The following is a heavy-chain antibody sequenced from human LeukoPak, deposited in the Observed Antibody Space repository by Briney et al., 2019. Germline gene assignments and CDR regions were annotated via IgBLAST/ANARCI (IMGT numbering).Heavy chain of an antibody. CDR2: FDPEDGET. CDR3: ATTSIAAPDSPPFDY. Sequence: GASVKVSCKVSGYTLTELSMHWVRQAPGKGLEWMGGFDPEDGETIYAQKFQGRVTMTEDTSTDTVYMELSSLRSEDTAVYYCATTSIAAPDSPPFDYWGQGTLVTVSS. J-gene: IGHJ4*02. V-gene: IGHV1-24*01. D-gene: IGHD6-6*01. CDR1: GYTLTELS.